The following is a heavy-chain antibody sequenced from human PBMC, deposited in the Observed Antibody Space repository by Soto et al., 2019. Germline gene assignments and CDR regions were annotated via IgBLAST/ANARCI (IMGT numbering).Heavy chain of an antibody. D-gene: IGHD1-1*01. Sequence: QVQLVQSGAEVKKPGSSVKVSCKASGGTFSSYAISWVRQAPGQGLEWMGGIIPIFGTANYAQKFQGRVTMTAAESTSTASMELSSPRSEDTAVYYCARAPQGEPEDYYYYYGMDVWGQGTTVTVSS. CDR1: GGTFSSYA. CDR2: IIPIFGTA. V-gene: IGHV1-69*01. J-gene: IGHJ6*02. CDR3: ARAPQGEPEDYYYYYGMDV.